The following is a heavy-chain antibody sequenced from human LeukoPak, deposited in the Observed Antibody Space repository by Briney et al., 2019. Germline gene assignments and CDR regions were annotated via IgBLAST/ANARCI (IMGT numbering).Heavy chain of an antibody. CDR1: GGSISSYY. J-gene: IGHJ4*02. D-gene: IGHD6-13*01. Sequence: SETLSLTCTVSGGSISSYYWSWIRQPPGKGLEWIGYIYYSGSTNYNPSLKSRVTISVETSKNQFSLKLSSVTAADTAVYYCARDKYEGSSWYTDYWGQGTLVTVSS. CDR3: ARDKYEGSSWYTDY. V-gene: IGHV4-59*12. CDR2: IYYSGST.